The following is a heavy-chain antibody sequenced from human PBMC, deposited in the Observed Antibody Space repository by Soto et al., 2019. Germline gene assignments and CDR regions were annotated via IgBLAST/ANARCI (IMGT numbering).Heavy chain of an antibody. CDR2: IYPGDSDT. CDR1: GYSFTSYW. D-gene: IGHD3-22*01. J-gene: IGHJ3*02. CDR3: ARHRGGGYYYDSSGLGAFDI. V-gene: IGHV5-51*01. Sequence: GESLKISCKGSGYSFTSYWIGWVRQMPGKGLEWMGIIYPGDSDTRYSPSFQGQVTISADKSISTAYLQWSSLKASDTAMYYCARHRGGGYYYDSSGLGAFDIWGQGTMVTVSS.